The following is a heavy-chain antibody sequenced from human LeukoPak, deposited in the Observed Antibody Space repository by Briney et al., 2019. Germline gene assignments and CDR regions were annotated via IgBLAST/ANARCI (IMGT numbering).Heavy chain of an antibody. Sequence: GGSLRLSCAASGFTFSSYAMHWVRQAPGKGLEWVAVISYDGSNKYYADSVKGRFTISRDNSKNTLYLQMNSLRAEDTAVYYCARDYYASSGYYYYYYGMDVWGQGTTVTVSS. CDR3: ARDYYASSGYYYYYYGMDV. CDR1: GFTFSSYA. D-gene: IGHD3-22*01. CDR2: ISYDGSNK. V-gene: IGHV3-30-3*01. J-gene: IGHJ6*02.